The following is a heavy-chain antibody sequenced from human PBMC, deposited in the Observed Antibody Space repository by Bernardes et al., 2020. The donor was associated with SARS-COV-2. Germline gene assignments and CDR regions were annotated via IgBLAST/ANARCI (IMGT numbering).Heavy chain of an antibody. J-gene: IGHJ4*02. CDR3: TTGYSSGLGDYFYD. Sequence: WGSLRLSCTASGFSFSNAWMSWVRHAPGKGLEWVGRIKRKTDGGTTDYAAPVKGRFTISRDYSNNTLYLQMNSLKTADTALYYCTTGYSSGLGDYFYDWGQGTVV. D-gene: IGHD6-19*01. V-gene: IGHV3-15*01. CDR1: GFSFSNAW. CDR2: IKRKTDGGTT.